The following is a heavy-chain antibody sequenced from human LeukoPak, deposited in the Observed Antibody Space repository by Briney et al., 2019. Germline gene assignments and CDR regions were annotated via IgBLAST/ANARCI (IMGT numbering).Heavy chain of an antibody. CDR1: GFTFRTYD. V-gene: IGHV3-23*01. Sequence: GGSLRLSCAASGFTFRTYDMSWVRQAPGKGLEWVSVISGSGDSTYYADSVKGRFAVSRDNSKNTVHLQMNSLRADDTAVYYCVKGGWLAYWGQGTLVTVSS. D-gene: IGHD6-19*01. J-gene: IGHJ4*02. CDR2: ISGSGDST. CDR3: VKGGWLAY.